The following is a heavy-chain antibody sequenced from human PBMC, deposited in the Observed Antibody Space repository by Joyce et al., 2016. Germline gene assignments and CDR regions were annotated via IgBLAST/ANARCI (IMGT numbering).Heavy chain of an antibody. CDR3: AKRYDYVDY. J-gene: IGHJ4*02. CDR1: GFTFSNYG. V-gene: IGHV3-30*18. D-gene: IGHD3-16*01. Sequence: QVQLVESGGGVVQPGRSLRLSCAASGFTFSNYGMHWVRQAPGKGREWVAIIAKDENKKYYADSVKGRFTISRDNSKNTLYLQMNSLRAEDTAVYYCAKRYDYVDYWGQGTLVTVSS. CDR2: IAKDENKK.